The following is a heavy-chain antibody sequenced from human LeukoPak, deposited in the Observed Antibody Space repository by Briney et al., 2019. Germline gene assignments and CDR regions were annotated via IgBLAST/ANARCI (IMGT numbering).Heavy chain of an antibody. D-gene: IGHD2-15*01. Sequence: SETLSLTCAVYGGSFSGYYWSWIRQPPGKGLEWIGYIYYSGSTNYNPSLKSRVTISVDTSKNQFSLKLSSVTAADTAVYYCARHLGTRYCSGGSCYNWFDPWGQGTLVTVSS. V-gene: IGHV4-59*08. J-gene: IGHJ5*02. CDR1: GGSFSGYY. CDR2: IYYSGST. CDR3: ARHLGTRYCSGGSCYNWFDP.